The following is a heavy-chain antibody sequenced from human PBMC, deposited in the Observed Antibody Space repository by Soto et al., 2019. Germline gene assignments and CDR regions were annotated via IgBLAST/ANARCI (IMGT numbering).Heavy chain of an antibody. V-gene: IGHV3-48*03. CDR2: ISSSAKTI. D-gene: IGHD3-16*01. J-gene: IGHJ6*02. CDR3: ARDRDSDTFFPYFYGMDV. Sequence: GGSLRLSCAASGFAFSSYEMNWVRQAPGKGLEWVSYISSSAKTIYFVDFVKGRFTISRDNAKIFLYLQMNSLRAEDAAVFYFARDRDSDTFFPYFYGMDVWGQGTTVTVSS. CDR1: GFAFSSYE.